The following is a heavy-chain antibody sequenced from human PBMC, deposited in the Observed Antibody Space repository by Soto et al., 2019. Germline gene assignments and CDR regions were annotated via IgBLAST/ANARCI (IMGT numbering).Heavy chain of an antibody. J-gene: IGHJ5*02. V-gene: IGHV3-74*01. D-gene: IGHD3-3*01. CDR2: VNPDGSAI. Sequence: PGGSLRLSCVVSGFTFSSSWMHWVRQGPGKGLVWVSRVNPDGSAINYADSVKGRFTTSRDNAKNILYLQMNSLRAADTAVYYCARGIYDFWSSYDTWFDPWGQGTLVTVS. CDR3: ARGIYDFWSSYDTWFDP. CDR1: GFTFSSSW.